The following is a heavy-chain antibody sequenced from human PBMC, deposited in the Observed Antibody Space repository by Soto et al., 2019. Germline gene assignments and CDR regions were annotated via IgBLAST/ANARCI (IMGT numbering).Heavy chain of an antibody. CDR3: AKRNCGGWYLDL. D-gene: IGHD2-21*01. CDR2: ISGSGGST. CDR1: GFTFSSYA. J-gene: IGHJ2*01. Sequence: EVQLLESGGGLVQPGGSLRLSCAASGFTFSSYAMSWVRQAPGKGLEWVSVISGSGGSTYYADSVKGRFTISRDNSKNTLYLQMNSLRAEDTAVYYCAKRNCGGWYLDLWCRGTLVTVSS. V-gene: IGHV3-23*01.